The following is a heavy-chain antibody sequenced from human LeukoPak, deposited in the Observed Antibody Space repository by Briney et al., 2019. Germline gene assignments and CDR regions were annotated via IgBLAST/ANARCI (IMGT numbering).Heavy chain of an antibody. D-gene: IGHD4-17*01. CDR2: ISYDGSNK. CDR3: ARDTADY. V-gene: IGHV3-30-3*01. J-gene: IGHJ4*02. Sequence: HPGRSLRLSCAASGFTFSSYAMHWVRQAPAKGLERVAVISYDGSNKYYADSVKGRFTNSRDKSKNTLYLQMNSLRAEDTAVYYCARDTADYWGQGTLVTVSS. CDR1: GFTFSSYA.